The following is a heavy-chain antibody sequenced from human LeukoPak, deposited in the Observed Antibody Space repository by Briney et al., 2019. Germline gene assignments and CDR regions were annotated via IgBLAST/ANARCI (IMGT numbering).Heavy chain of an antibody. CDR1: GFTFSSYW. CDR3: ARIILSSLSYYFDY. CDR2: IKQDGSEK. Sequence: PGGSLRLSCAASGFTFSSYWMSWVRQAPGKGLEWVANIKQDGSEKYYVDSVKGRFTISRDNAKNSLYLQMHSLRVEDTAVYYCARIILSSLSYYFDYWGQGTLVTVSS. V-gene: IGHV3-7*01. J-gene: IGHJ4*02.